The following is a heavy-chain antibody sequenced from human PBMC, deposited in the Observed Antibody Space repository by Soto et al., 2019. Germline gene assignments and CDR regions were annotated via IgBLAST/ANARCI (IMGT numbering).Heavy chain of an antibody. D-gene: IGHD5-18*01. CDR1: GGSVSNYY. CDR3: ARQGWPGTAMAELDY. J-gene: IGHJ4*02. Sequence: SETLSLTCTVSGGSVSNYYWSWIRQPPGKGLEWIGYMYHSGSSNYNPSLKSRVTISVDTSKNQFSLKLSSVTAADTAVYYCARQGWPGTAMAELDYWGQGTLVTVSS. V-gene: IGHV4-59*08. CDR2: MYHSGSS.